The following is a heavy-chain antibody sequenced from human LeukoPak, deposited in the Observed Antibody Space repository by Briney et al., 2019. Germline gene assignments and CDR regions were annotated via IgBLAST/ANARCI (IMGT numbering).Heavy chain of an antibody. CDR2: ISHDGSNI. V-gene: IGHV3-30*18. Sequence: GGSLRLSCAASGFTFSSYGMHWVHQAPGKGLEWVAVISHDGSNIYYGDSVKGRFSISRDNSKNTLYLQMNSLRVEDTAVYYCAKDPCRVVVATGNYLDPWGQGTLVTVSS. D-gene: IGHD2-15*01. J-gene: IGHJ5*02. CDR1: GFTFSSYG. CDR3: AKDPCRVVVATGNYLDP.